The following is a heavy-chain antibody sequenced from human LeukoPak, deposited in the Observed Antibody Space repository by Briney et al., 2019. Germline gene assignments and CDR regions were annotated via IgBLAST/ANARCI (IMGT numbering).Heavy chain of an antibody. J-gene: IGHJ3*02. D-gene: IGHD6-13*01. Sequence: GGSLRLSCAASGFTFSSYAMSWVRQAPGKGLEWVAVISYDGSNKYYADSVKGRFTISRDNAKNSLYLQMNSLRAEDTAVYYCASRLAAAGNGLDAFDIWGQGTMVTVSS. CDR1: GFTFSSYA. CDR2: ISYDGSNK. CDR3: ASRLAAAGNGLDAFDI. V-gene: IGHV3-30-3*01.